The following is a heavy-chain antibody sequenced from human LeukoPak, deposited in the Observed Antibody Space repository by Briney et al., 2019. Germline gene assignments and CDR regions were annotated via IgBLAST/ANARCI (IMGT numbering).Heavy chain of an antibody. CDR3: ASTGERHIFDY. CDR2: IYHSGST. D-gene: IGHD1-1*01. J-gene: IGHJ4*02. CDR1: GYSISSGYY. V-gene: IGHV4-38-2*02. Sequence: SETLSLTCTVSGYSISSGYYWGWIRQPPGKGLEWIGSIYHSGSTYYNPSLKSRVTISVDTSKSQFSLKLSSVTAADTAVYYCASTGERHIFDYWGQGTLVTVSS.